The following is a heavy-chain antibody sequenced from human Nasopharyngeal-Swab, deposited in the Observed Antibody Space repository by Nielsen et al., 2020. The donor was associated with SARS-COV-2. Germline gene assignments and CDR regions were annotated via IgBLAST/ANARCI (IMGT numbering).Heavy chain of an antibody. CDR2: INHSGRT. V-gene: IGHV4-34*01. CDR3: ARIAGTFAFVDY. J-gene: IGHJ4*02. Sequence: GSLRLSCAVYGGSFSGYYWSWIRQPPGKGLEWIGEINHSGRTNYNPSPKSRVTTSVDTSKNQFSLKLSSVTAADTAVYYCARIAGTFAFVDYWGQGTLVTVSS. CDR1: GGSFSGYY. D-gene: IGHD6-13*01.